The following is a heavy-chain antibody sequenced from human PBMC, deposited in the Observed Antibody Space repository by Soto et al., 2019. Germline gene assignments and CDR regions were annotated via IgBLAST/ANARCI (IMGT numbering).Heavy chain of an antibody. J-gene: IGHJ6*04. CDR1: GDSISSGSYY. Sequence: QLQLRESGPGLVKPSETLSLTCIVSGDSISSGSYYWGWIRQPPGKGLEWIGSIYYTGSTNYNPSLKSRVNISAATSKNPFSLRLSSVTAADTAVYYCARRVDFGNGYYTAPLDVWGKGTTVTASS. D-gene: IGHD3-22*01. CDR3: ARRVDFGNGYYTAPLDV. V-gene: IGHV4-39*01. CDR2: IYYTGST.